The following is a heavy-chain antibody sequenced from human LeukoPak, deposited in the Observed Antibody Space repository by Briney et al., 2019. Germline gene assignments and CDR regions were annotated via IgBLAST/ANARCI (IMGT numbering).Heavy chain of an antibody. J-gene: IGHJ6*03. CDR2: IYTSGST. Sequence: PSETLSLTCTVSGGSISSYYWSWIRQPAGKGLEWIGRIYTSGSTNYNPSLKSRVTMSVDTSKNQFSLKLSSVTAADTAVYYCARVGAAAGYYYYYMDVWGKGTTVTISS. CDR3: ARVGAAAGYYYYYMDV. V-gene: IGHV4-4*07. D-gene: IGHD6-13*01. CDR1: GGSISSYY.